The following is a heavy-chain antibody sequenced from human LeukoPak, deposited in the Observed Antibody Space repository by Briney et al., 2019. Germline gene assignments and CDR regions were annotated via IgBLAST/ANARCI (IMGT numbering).Heavy chain of an antibody. V-gene: IGHV5-51*01. D-gene: IGHD4-23*01. Sequence: GESLKISCKGSGYSFTSYWIGWVGRMPGKGLEGMGIIYPGDSDTRYSPCFQGQVTISADKSSSTAYLQWSSRKASDTAMYYCAKHQREYGGKHDAFDIWGQGTMVTVSS. CDR3: AKHQREYGGKHDAFDI. CDR2: IYPGDSDT. CDR1: GYSFTSYW. J-gene: IGHJ3*02.